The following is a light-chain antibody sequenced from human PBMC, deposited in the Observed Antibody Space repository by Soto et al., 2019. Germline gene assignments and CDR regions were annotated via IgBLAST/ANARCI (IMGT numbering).Light chain of an antibody. CDR1: QSVSNNY. J-gene: IGKJ2*01. V-gene: IGKV3-20*01. Sequence: EIVLTQSPGTLSLSPGEGATLSCRASQSVSNNYLAWYQQKPGQAPRLLISGASSRAAGIPDRFSGSGSGTDFSLTISRLESEDFSVYYCQCYYSTPPHTFGQGTKLEIK. CDR3: QCYYSTPPHT. CDR2: GAS.